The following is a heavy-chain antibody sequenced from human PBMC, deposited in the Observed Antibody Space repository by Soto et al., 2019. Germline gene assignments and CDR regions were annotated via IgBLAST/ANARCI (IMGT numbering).Heavy chain of an antibody. CDR2: INAGNGNT. CDR3: AMTVVRGVDRDDY. J-gene: IGHJ4*02. Sequence: GASVKVSCKASGYTFTSYAMHWVRQAPGQRLEWMGRINAGNGNTKYSQKFQGRVTFTRDTSPSTAYMELSSLRSKDTAVYYCAMTVVRGVDRDDYWGQGTLVTVSS. CDR1: GYTFTSYA. D-gene: IGHD3-10*01. V-gene: IGHV1-3*01.